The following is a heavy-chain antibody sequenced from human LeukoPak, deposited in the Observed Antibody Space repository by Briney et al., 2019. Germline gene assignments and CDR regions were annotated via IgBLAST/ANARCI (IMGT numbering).Heavy chain of an antibody. CDR1: GFTFSSYA. V-gene: IGHV3-30-3*01. CDR3: ASDTYH. D-gene: IGHD2-21*01. J-gene: IGHJ4*02. CDR2: ISYDGSNK. Sequence: GGSLRLSCAASGFTFSSYAMSWVRQAPGKGLEWVAVISYDGSNKYYADSVKGRFTISRDNSKNTLYLQMNSLRAEDTAVYYCASDTYHWGQGTLVTVSS.